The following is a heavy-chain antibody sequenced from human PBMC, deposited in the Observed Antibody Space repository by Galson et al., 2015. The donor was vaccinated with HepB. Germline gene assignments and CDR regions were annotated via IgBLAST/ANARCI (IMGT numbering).Heavy chain of an antibody. CDR3: GKDVTRNSGYYWFDP. Sequence: SLRLSCAASGFTFSTSAMTWVRQAPGKGLDWVSSISGSGGSTYYADSVRGRFTISRDNSRNTLYLQMSSLRADDTAVYYCGKDVTRNSGYYWFDPRGQGTLVTVSS. D-gene: IGHD5-12*01. J-gene: IGHJ5*02. V-gene: IGHV3-23*01. CDR2: ISGSGGST. CDR1: GFTFSTSA.